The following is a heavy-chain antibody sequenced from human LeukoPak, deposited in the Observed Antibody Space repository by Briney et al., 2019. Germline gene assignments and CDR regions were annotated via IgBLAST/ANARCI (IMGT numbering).Heavy chain of an antibody. V-gene: IGHV1-18*01. D-gene: IGHD6-25*01. CDR3: ARDFFSSAEPNPSGMDV. J-gene: IGHJ6*02. CDR1: SYTFTSYG. CDR2: ISAYNGNT. Sequence: ASVKVSCKASSYTFTSYGISWVRQAPGQGLEWMGWISAYNGNTNYAQKLQGRVTMTTDTSTSTAYMELRSLRSDDTAVYYCARDFFSSAEPNPSGMDVWGQGTTVTVSS.